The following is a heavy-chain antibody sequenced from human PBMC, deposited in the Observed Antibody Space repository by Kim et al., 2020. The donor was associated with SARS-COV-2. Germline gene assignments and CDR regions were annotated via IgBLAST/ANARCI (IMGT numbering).Heavy chain of an antibody. CDR3: ARALWFGELRGIYYGLDV. D-gene: IGHD3-10*01. V-gene: IGHV4-59*13. CDR2: IYYTGST. CDR1: GGTISTYY. Sequence: SETLSLTCTVSGGTISTYYWSWIRQPPGKGLEWIGYIYYTGSTNYNPSLKSRVTISVDTSKNQFSLKLSSVTAADTAVYYCARALWFGELRGIYYGLDV. J-gene: IGHJ6*01.